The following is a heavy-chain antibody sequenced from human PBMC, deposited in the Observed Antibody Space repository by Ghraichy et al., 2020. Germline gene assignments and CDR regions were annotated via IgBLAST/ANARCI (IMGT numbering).Heavy chain of an antibody. CDR3: VRESDVLGVGGCYGMDV. Sequence: GESLNISCAASGFTFSSYWMSWVRQAPGKGLECVANIKQDGTKKFYVDSVKGRFTISRDNAKNSLYLQLNRLRAEDTALYYCVRESDVLGVGGCYGMDVWGQGAIVNVSS. D-gene: IGHD3-16*01. CDR2: IKQDGTKK. J-gene: IGHJ6*02. CDR1: GFTFSSYW. V-gene: IGHV3-7*03.